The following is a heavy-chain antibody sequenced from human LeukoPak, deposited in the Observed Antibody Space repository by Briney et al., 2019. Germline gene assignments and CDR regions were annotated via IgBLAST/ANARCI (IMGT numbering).Heavy chain of an antibody. CDR2: INSDGRST. J-gene: IGHJ3*02. CDR3: ASPTSISDYDGFDI. Sequence: GGSLRLSCAVSGFTFSSYYMHWVRQAPGKGLVWVSRINSDGRSTSYADSVKGRFTISRDNSKNTLYLQMNSLRAEDTAVYYCASPTSISDYDGFDIWGQGTMVTVSS. CDR1: GFTFSSYY. V-gene: IGHV3-74*01. D-gene: IGHD2-21*01.